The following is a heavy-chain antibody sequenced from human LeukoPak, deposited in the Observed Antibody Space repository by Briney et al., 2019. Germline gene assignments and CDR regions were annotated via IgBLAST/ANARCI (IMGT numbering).Heavy chain of an antibody. Sequence: SGPALVKPTQTLTLTCTFSGFSLSTSGMCMSWIRQPPGKALEWLGLIDWDDDKYYSTSLKTRLTLSKDTSKNQVVLTMTNVDPEDTATYYCARTKADSSGYFPHDYWGQGTLITVSS. CDR1: GFSLSTSGMC. D-gene: IGHD3-22*01. V-gene: IGHV2-70*01. J-gene: IGHJ4*02. CDR3: ARTKADSSGYFPHDY. CDR2: IDWDDDK.